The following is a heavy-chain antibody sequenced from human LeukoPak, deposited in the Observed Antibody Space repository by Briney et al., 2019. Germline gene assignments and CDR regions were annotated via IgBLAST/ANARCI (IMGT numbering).Heavy chain of an antibody. Sequence: GGSLRHSCAASGFTFSDSWMDWVRQAPGKGLEWVANIKQDGSEKYYVDSVKGRFTISRDNAKNSLYLQMNSLRAEDTAVYYCSRSLNYWGQGTLVTVSS. CDR3: SRSLNY. CDR2: IKQDGSEK. J-gene: IGHJ4*02. V-gene: IGHV3-7*03. CDR1: GFTFSDSW.